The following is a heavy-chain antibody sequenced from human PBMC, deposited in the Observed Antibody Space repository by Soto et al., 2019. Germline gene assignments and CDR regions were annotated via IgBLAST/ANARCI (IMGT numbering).Heavy chain of an antibody. J-gene: IGHJ5*02. CDR1: GGSISSGAYS. CDR3: ARRDMVRGVINGWFDP. Sequence: SETLSLTCTVSGGSISSGAYSWSWIRQPPGKGLEWIGYIYHSGTTYYNPSLKSRLTISVDTSKNQFSLKMSSVTAADTAVYYCARRDMVRGVINGWFDPWGQGTRVTVSS. V-gene: IGHV4-30-2*01. D-gene: IGHD3-10*01. CDR2: IYHSGTT.